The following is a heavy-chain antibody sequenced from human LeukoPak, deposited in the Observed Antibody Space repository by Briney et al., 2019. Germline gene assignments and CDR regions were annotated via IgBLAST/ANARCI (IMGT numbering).Heavy chain of an antibody. J-gene: IGHJ5*02. D-gene: IGHD6-13*01. CDR1: GASISSSSYY. CDR3: ARMFRSSWYINWFDP. CDR2: IYYSGST. V-gene: IGHV4-39*07. Sequence: SETLSLTCTVSGASISSSSYYWGWIRQPPGKGLEWIASIYYSGSTYYNPCLKSRVTISVDTSKNQMSLKLSSVTAADTAVYYCARMFRSSWYINWFDPWGQGTLVTVSS.